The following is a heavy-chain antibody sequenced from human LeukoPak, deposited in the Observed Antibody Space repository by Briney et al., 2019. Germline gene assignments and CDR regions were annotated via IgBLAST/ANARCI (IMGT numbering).Heavy chain of an antibody. Sequence: SVKVSCKASGGTFSSYAISWVRQAPGQGLEWVGGIISIFGTANYAQKFQGRVTITADESTTTAYMELSSLRSEDTAVYYCARAPAFCSGGSCYGYPYNWFDPWGQGTLVTVSS. CDR1: GGTFSSYA. CDR3: ARAPAFCSGGSCYGYPYNWFDP. V-gene: IGHV1-69*01. D-gene: IGHD2-15*01. CDR2: IISIFGTA. J-gene: IGHJ5*02.